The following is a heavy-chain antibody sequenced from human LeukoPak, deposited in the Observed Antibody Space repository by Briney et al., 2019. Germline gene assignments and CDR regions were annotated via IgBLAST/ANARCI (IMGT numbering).Heavy chain of an antibody. V-gene: IGHV4-39*07. Sequence: PSETLSLACTVSGGSISSNSFYWGWIRQPPGKGLEWIGSIYYSGSTYYNPSLKSRVTISVDTSKNQFSLKLSSVTAADTAMYYCARHVRHDYVWGSYRSGIDYWGQGTLVTVSS. CDR3: ARHVRHDYVWGSYRSGIDY. J-gene: IGHJ4*02. CDR1: GGSISSNSFY. CDR2: IYYSGST. D-gene: IGHD3-16*02.